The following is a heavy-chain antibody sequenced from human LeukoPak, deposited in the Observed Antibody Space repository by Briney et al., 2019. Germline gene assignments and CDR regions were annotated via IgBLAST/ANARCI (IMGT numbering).Heavy chain of an antibody. J-gene: IGHJ3*02. CDR2: MNPNSGNT. D-gene: IGHD4-17*01. Sequence: ASVKVSCKASGYTFTSYDINWVRQATGQGLEWMGWMNPNSGNTGYAQKFQGRVTMTRNTSISTAYMELSSLRSEDTAVYYCARGVRRGYGDYLGDAFDIWGQGTMVTVSS. V-gene: IGHV1-8*01. CDR3: ARGVRRGYGDYLGDAFDI. CDR1: GYTFTSYD.